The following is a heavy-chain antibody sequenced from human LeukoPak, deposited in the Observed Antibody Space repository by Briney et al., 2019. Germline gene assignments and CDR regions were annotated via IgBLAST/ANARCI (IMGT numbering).Heavy chain of an antibody. D-gene: IGHD3-3*01. Sequence: SETLSLTCAVYGGSFSGYYWSWIRQPPRKGLEWIGEINHSGSTNYNPSLKSRVTISVDTSKNQFSLKLSSVTAADTAVYYCAKGLGIFGVFFDYWGQGTLVTVSS. CDR3: AKGLGIFGVFFDY. J-gene: IGHJ4*02. V-gene: IGHV4-34*01. CDR2: INHSGST. CDR1: GGSFSGYY.